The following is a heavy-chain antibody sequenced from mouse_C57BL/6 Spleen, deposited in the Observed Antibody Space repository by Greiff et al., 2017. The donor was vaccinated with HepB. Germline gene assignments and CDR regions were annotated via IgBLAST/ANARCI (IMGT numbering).Heavy chain of an antibody. CDR2: INPNNGGT. J-gene: IGHJ4*01. CDR3: ARSRDGYYGYAMDY. V-gene: IGHV1-26*01. CDR1: GYTFTDYY. Sequence: EVQLQQSGPELVKPGASVKISCKASGYTFTDYYMNWVKQSHGKSLEWIGDINPNNGGTSYNQKFKGKATLTVDKSSSTAYMELRSLTSEDSAVYYCARSRDGYYGYAMDYWGQGTSVTVSS. D-gene: IGHD2-3*01.